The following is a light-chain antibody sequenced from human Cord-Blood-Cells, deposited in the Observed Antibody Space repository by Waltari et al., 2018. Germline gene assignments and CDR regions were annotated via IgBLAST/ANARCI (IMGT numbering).Light chain of an antibody. CDR1: SSDVGSYNL. Sequence: QSALTQPASVSGSPGQSITISCTGTSSDVGSYNLVSLYQHNPGKAPKLMIYEGSKRPSGVSNRFAGAKSGNTASLTISGLQAEDEADYYCCSYAGSSTAVVFGGGTKLTVL. J-gene: IGLJ2*01. V-gene: IGLV2-23*01. CDR3: CSYAGSSTAVV. CDR2: EGS.